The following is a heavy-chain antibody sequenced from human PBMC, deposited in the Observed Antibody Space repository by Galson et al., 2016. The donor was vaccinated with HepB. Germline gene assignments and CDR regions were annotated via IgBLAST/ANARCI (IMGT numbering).Heavy chain of an antibody. Sequence: SETLSLTCGVSGGSFSDSFWSWIRQTPGKGLEWIGEINHRGSMNHNPSLKNRVILSADTAKNQFSLKMTSMTAADTAVYFCARGRGRQYGVGWFDPWGQGIQVTVTS. CDR1: GGSFSDSF. D-gene: IGHD1-26*01. CDR3: ARGRGRQYGVGWFDP. J-gene: IGHJ5*02. V-gene: IGHV4-34*01. CDR2: INHRGSM.